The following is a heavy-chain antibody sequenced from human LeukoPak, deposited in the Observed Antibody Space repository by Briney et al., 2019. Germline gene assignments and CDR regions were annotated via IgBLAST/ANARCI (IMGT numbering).Heavy chain of an antibody. V-gene: IGHV3-9*01. CDR3: ARGGYSGYDQHYFDY. Sequence: GGSLRLSCAASGFTFDDYAMHWARQAPGKGLEWVSGISWNSGSIGYADSVKGRFTISRDNAKNSPYLQMNSLRAEDTAVYYCARGGYSGYDQHYFDYWGQGTLVTVSS. CDR2: ISWNSGSI. J-gene: IGHJ4*02. CDR1: GFTFDDYA. D-gene: IGHD5-12*01.